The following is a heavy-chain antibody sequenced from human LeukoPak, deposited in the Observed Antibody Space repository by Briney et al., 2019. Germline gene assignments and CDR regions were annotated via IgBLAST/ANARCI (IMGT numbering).Heavy chain of an antibody. Sequence: ETLSLTCTVSGGSISSSNWWSWVRQPPGKGLEWVSAISGSGGSTYYADSVKGRFTISRDNSKNTLYLQMNSLRAEDTAVYYCAKAPGQGYSSSQNLSYNGFAPGGQGPRVTVSS. CDR1: GGSISSSN. D-gene: IGHD6-13*01. CDR3: AKAPGQGYSSSQNLSYNGFAP. CDR2: ISGSGGST. V-gene: IGHV3-23*01. J-gene: IGHJ5*02.